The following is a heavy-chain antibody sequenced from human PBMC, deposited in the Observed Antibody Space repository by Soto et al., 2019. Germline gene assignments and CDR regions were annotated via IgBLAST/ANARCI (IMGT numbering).Heavy chain of an antibody. Sequence: ASVKVSCKASGYTFTSYYMHWVRQAPGQGLEWMGIINPSGGSTSYAQKFQGRATMTRDTSTSTVYMELSSLRSEDTAVYYCARCSSGWYRENYYYGMDVWGQGTTVTVSS. CDR2: INPSGGST. V-gene: IGHV1-46*01. CDR3: ARCSSGWYRENYYYGMDV. D-gene: IGHD6-19*01. J-gene: IGHJ6*02. CDR1: GYTFTSYY.